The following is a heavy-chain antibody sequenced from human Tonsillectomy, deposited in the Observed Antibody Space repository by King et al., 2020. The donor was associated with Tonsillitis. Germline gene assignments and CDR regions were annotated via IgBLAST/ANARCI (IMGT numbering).Heavy chain of an antibody. V-gene: IGHV3-48*02. J-gene: IGHJ4*02. CDR1: GFSFSSYS. CDR3: ARDRGTTGTTGFDY. CDR2: ISSSSSTI. Sequence: VQLVVSGGGLVQPGGSLRLSCAASGFSFSSYSMNWVRQAPGKGLEWVSYISSSSSTIYYADSVKGRFTISRDNAKNSLYLQMNSLRDEDTAVYYCARDRGTTGTTGFDYWGQGTLVTVSS. D-gene: IGHD1-1*01.